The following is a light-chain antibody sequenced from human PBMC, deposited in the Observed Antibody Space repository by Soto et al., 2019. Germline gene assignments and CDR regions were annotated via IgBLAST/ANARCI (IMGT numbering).Light chain of an antibody. CDR2: GAS. J-gene: IGKJ1*01. CDR3: QQYGILSWT. Sequence: DIVLTQSPGTLSLSPGERATLSCRASQSVSSNYLAWYQQKPGQAPRLLIHGASTRATGVPDRFSGSGSGTDFTLTISRLEPEDFAVYHCQQYGILSWTFGQGTKVDIK. CDR1: QSVSSNY. V-gene: IGKV3-20*01.